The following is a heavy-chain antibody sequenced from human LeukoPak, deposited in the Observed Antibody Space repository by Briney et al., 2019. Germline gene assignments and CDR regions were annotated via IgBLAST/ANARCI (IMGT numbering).Heavy chain of an antibody. J-gene: IGHJ4*02. D-gene: IGHD3-10*01. Sequence: GGSLRLSCEASGFTFSAYWMSWVRQAPGKGLEWVANIKQDGSQTYHADSVKGRFTISRDNAKNSLYLQMNSLRAEDTAVYYCARLPRWQLLWFGESYWGQGTLVTVSS. CDR2: IKQDGSQT. V-gene: IGHV3-7*01. CDR3: ARLPRWQLLWFGESY. CDR1: GFTFSAYW.